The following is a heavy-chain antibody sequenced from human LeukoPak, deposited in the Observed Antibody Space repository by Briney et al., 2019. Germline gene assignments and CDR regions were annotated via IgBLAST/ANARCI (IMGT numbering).Heavy chain of an antibody. V-gene: IGHV3-13*01. D-gene: IGHD3-22*01. CDR2: IGTAGDT. CDR1: GFTFSSYD. CDR3: ERGDSSGYQRNTKLDY. Sequence: PGGALRLSCAASGFTFSSYDMHWVRQTTGKGLEWVSAIGTAGDTYYPGYVKGRFTISRENAKNSLYPQMNSMRVGDTAVYYCERGDSSGYQRNTKLDYWGQGTLVTVSS. J-gene: IGHJ4*02.